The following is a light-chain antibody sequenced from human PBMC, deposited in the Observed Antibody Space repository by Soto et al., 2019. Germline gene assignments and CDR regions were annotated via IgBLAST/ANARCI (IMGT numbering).Light chain of an antibody. CDR3: QPLNSFPIP. CDR2: GAS. Sequence: IQLTQSPSSLSASVGDRVTISCRASQGIANFLAWYQQKPGKAPKLLIYGASTLHSGVPSRFSGSGSGTDLTLTISSLQPEDFATSSCQPLNSFPIPFGPGTKVDIK. J-gene: IGKJ3*01. V-gene: IGKV1-9*01. CDR1: QGIANF.